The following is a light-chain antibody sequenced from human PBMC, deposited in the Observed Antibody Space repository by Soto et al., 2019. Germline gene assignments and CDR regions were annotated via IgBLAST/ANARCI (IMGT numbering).Light chain of an antibody. CDR3: ISYTSSSLV. CDR2: EVS. CDR1: SSDVGGYNY. J-gene: IGLJ3*02. Sequence: QSALTQPASVSGAPGQSSTISCTGTSSDVGGYNYVSWYQQHPGKAPKLMIYEVSNRPSGVSNRFSGSKSGNTASLTISGLQDEDEADYYCISYTSSSLVFCGGTKLTVL. V-gene: IGLV2-14*01.